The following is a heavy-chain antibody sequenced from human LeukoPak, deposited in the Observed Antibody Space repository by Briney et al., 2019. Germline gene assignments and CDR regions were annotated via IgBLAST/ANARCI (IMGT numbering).Heavy chain of an antibody. J-gene: IGHJ6*03. CDR2: ISGSGGST. CDR3: AKDRSVRGVYYYYMDV. Sequence: PGGSLRLSCAASGFTFSSYGMSRVRQAPGKGLEWVPAISGSGGSTYYADSVKGRFTISRDNSKNTLYLQMNSLRAEDTAVYYCAKDRSVRGVYYYYMDVWGKGTTVTISS. CDR1: GFTFSSYG. D-gene: IGHD3-10*01. V-gene: IGHV3-23*01.